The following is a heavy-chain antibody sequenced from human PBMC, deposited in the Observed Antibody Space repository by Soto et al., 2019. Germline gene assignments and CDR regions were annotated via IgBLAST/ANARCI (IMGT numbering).Heavy chain of an antibody. CDR2: ISYDGSNK. Sequence: GGSLRLSCAASGFTFSSYAMHWVRQAPGKGLEWVAVISYDGSNKYYADSVKGRFTISRDNSKNTLYLQMNSLRAEDTAVYYCAKVGAPWYYFDYWGQGTLVTVSS. V-gene: IGHV3-30-3*01. CDR1: GFTFSSYA. J-gene: IGHJ4*02. D-gene: IGHD2-8*02. CDR3: AKVGAPWYYFDY.